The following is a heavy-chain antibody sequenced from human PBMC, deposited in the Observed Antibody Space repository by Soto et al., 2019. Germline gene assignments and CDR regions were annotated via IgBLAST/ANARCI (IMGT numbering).Heavy chain of an antibody. CDR1: GGTFSSYT. CDR2: IIPILGIA. Sequence: QVQLVQSGAEVKKPGSSVKVSCKASGGTFSSYTISWVRQAPGQGLEWMGRIIPILGIANYAQKFQGRVTITADKSTSTAYMELSSLRSEDTAVYYCARDLRQVNWFDPWGQGTLVTVSS. CDR3: ARDLRQVNWFDP. J-gene: IGHJ5*02. V-gene: IGHV1-69*08.